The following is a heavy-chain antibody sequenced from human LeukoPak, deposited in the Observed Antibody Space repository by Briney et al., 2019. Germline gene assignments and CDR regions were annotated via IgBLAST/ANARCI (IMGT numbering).Heavy chain of an antibody. CDR3: ARGLTDGMGYYYMDV. Sequence: GGSLRLSCAASGFTFSHYSMSWVRQAPGKGLEWVANIKKDGSEKYYVDSVKGRFTISRDNSENTLYLQMDSLRVEDTAVYYCARGLTDGMGYYYMDVWGKGTSVTVSS. CDR2: IKKDGSEK. D-gene: IGHD2-8*02. CDR1: GFTFSHYS. V-gene: IGHV3-7*01. J-gene: IGHJ6*03.